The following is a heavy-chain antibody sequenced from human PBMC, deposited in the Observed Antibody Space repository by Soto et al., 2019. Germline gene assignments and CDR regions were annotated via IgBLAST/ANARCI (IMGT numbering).Heavy chain of an antibody. Sequence: ASVKVSCKASGYTFTSYDINWVRQATGQGLEWMGWMNPNSGNTGYAQKFQGRVTMTRNTSISTAYMELSSPRSEDTAVYYCARGGLRGSCSGGSCSDPNWFDPWGQGTLVTV. CDR1: GYTFTSYD. CDR3: ARGGLRGSCSGGSCSDPNWFDP. CDR2: MNPNSGNT. D-gene: IGHD2-15*01. V-gene: IGHV1-8*01. J-gene: IGHJ5*02.